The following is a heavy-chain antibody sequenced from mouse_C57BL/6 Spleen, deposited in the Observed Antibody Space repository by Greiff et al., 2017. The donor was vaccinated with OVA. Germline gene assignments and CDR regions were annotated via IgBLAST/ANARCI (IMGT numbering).Heavy chain of an antibody. J-gene: IGHJ4*01. V-gene: IGHV14-3*01. CDR2: IDPANGNT. D-gene: IGHD1-1*01. CDR3: GGGYGSGYCAMDY. Sequence: VQLQQSVAELVRPGASVKLSCTASGFNIKNTYMPWVKQRPEQGLEWIGRIDPANGNTKYAAKFQGKATITADTSSNTSYLQSSSLTSEDAAIYCCGGGYGSGYCAMDYWGQGTSVTVSS. CDR1: GFNIKNTY.